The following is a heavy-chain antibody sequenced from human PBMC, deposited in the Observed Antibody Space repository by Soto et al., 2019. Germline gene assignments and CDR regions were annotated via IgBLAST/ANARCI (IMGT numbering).Heavy chain of an antibody. CDR3: ARVFSSSWYRDWFDP. Sequence: GASVKVSCKASGYTFTSYGISWVRQAPGQGLEWMGWISAYNGNTNYAQKLQGRVTMTTDTSTSTAYMELRSLRSDDTAGYYCARVFSSSWYRDWFDPWGQGTLVTVSS. CDR2: ISAYNGNT. J-gene: IGHJ5*02. V-gene: IGHV1-18*04. CDR1: GYTFTSYG. D-gene: IGHD6-13*01.